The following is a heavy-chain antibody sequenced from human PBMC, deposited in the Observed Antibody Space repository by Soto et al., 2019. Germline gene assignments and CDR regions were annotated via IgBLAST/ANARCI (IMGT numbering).Heavy chain of an antibody. Sequence: QVQLVQSGAEVKKPGSSVRVSCKASGGTFSSYAISWVRQAPGQGLEWMGGIIPIFGTENYAQKFQGRVTITADESTSTAYMELSSLRAEDTAVYYCARDRIAGSKYYYGMDGWCQGTTVTVSS. CDR3: ARDRIAGSKYYYGMDG. D-gene: IGHD6-13*01. J-gene: IGHJ6*02. V-gene: IGHV1-69*01. CDR2: IIPIFGTE. CDR1: GGTFSSYA.